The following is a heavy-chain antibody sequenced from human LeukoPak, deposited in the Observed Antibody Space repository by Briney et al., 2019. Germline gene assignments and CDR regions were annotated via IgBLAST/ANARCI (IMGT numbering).Heavy chain of an antibody. D-gene: IGHD3-22*01. CDR2: ISSSGSTI. Sequence: PGGSLRLSCAASGFTFSSYEMNWVRQAPGKGLEWVSYISSSGSTIYYADSVKGRFTISRDNAKNSLYLQMNSLRAEDTALYYCAKDIYYYDSSGHDAFDIWGQGTMVTVSS. V-gene: IGHV3-48*03. CDR3: AKDIYYYDSSGHDAFDI. J-gene: IGHJ3*02. CDR1: GFTFSSYE.